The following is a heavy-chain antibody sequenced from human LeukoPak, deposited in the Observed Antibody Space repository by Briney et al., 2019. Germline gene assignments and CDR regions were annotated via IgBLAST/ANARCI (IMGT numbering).Heavy chain of an antibody. CDR1: GYTFTNHD. CDR2: MNPNSGNT. CDR3: ARGLTYCSSTSCYTLDY. D-gene: IGHD2-2*02. V-gene: IGHV1-8*01. J-gene: IGHJ4*02. Sequence: ASVKVSCKASGYTFTNHDINWVRQATGQGLEWMGWMNPNSGNTGYAQKFQGRVTLTRNTSISTAYMELSSLRSEDTAVYYCARGLTYCSSTSCYTLDYWGQGTLVTVSS.